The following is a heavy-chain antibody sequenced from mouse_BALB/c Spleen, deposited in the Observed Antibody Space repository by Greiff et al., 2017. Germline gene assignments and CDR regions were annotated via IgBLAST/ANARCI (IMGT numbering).Heavy chain of an antibody. J-gene: IGHJ3*01. CDR1: GYSFTGYN. Sequence: VQLQQSGPELVKPGASVKISCKASGYSFTGYNMNWVKQSNGKSLGWIGNIDPYYGGTSYNQKFKGKATLTVDKTSSPAYMQLKRLTSDDSAVYYCAIYDYDVFAYWGQGTLVTVSA. CDR2: IDPYYGGT. CDR3: AIYDYDVFAY. V-gene: IGHV1-39*01. D-gene: IGHD2-4*01.